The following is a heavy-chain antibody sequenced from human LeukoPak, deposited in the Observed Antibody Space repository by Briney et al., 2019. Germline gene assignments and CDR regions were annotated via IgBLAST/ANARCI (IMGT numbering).Heavy chain of an antibody. J-gene: IGHJ4*02. CDR1: GFTFSTSA. D-gene: IGHD6-13*01. CDR3: AKDRDSSPDY. V-gene: IGHV3-30*02. Sequence: GGSLRLSCAASGFTFSTSAMNWVRQAPGKGLEWVAFIRYDGSNKYYADSVKGRFTISRDNSKNTLYLQMNSLRAEDTAVYYCAKDRDSSPDYWGQGTLVTVSS. CDR2: IRYDGSNK.